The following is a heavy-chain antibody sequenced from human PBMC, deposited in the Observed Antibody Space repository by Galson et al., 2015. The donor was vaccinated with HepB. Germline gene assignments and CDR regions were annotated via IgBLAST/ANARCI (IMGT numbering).Heavy chain of an antibody. D-gene: IGHD2-15*01. V-gene: IGHV3-30-3*01. CDR1: GFTFSSYA. CDR2: ISYDGSNK. CDR3: ARDLMADCSGFDY. J-gene: IGHJ4*02. Sequence: SLRLSCAASGFTFSSYAMHWVRQAPGKGLEWVAVISYDGSNKYYADSVKGRFTISSDNSKNTLYLQMNSLRAEDTAVYYCARDLMADCSGFDYWGQGTLVTVSS.